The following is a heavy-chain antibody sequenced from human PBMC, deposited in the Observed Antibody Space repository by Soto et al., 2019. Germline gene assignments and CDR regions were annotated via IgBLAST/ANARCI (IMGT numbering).Heavy chain of an antibody. J-gene: IGHJ4*02. CDR2: IYYSGGT. CDR3: ARFYGSGTNEIFDY. D-gene: IGHD3-10*01. V-gene: IGHV4-61*01. CDR1: GGSVNSAYDY. Sequence: SETMYLTCTVSGGSVNSAYDYWSWVRQPPGKGLEWIGLIYYSGGTNYNPSLKSRVTMSIDTSRNQFSLNLNSATAADTAVYYCARFYGSGTNEIFDYWGQGALVTVSS.